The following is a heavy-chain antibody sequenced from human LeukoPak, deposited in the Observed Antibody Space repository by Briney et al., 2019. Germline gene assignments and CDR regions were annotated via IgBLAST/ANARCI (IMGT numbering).Heavy chain of an antibody. CDR2: IITIFGTA. V-gene: IGHV1-69*05. D-gene: IGHD6-19*01. Sequence: SVKVSCKASGGTLSSYATSWVRQAPGQRLEWMGGIITIFGTANYAPKFQGRVTTTTEESTSTAYMELSSRRSEDTAVYYCASISSGWHGVDYWGQGTLVTVSS. J-gene: IGHJ4*02. CDR1: GGTLSSYA. CDR3: ASISSGWHGVDY.